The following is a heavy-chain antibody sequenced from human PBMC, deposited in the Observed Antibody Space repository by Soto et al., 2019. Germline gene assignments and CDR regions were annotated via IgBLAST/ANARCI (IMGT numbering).Heavy chain of an antibody. V-gene: IGHV4-59*01. D-gene: IGHD5-12*01. J-gene: IGHJ6*02. CDR2: IYYSGST. Sequence: PSETLSLTCTVSGGSISSYYWSWIRQPPGKGLEWIGYIYYSGSTNHNPSLKSRVTISVDTSKNQFSLKLSSVTAADTAVYYCARGRSGYDYSYYYGMDVWGQGTTVTVSS. CDR3: ARGRSGYDYSYYYGMDV. CDR1: GGSISSYY.